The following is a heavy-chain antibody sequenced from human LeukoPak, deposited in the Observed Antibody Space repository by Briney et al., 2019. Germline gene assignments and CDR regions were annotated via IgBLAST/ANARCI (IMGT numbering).Heavy chain of an antibody. CDR3: ARSPYYYDSSGYYYGDY. D-gene: IGHD3-22*01. Sequence: GASVKVSCKASGYTFTSYGISWVRQAPGQGLEWMGWISAYNGNTNYAQKLQGRVTMTTDTSTSTAYMELRSLRSDDTAVYYCARSPYYYDSSGYYYGDYWGQGTLVTVSS. CDR1: GYTFTSYG. CDR2: ISAYNGNT. V-gene: IGHV1-18*01. J-gene: IGHJ4*02.